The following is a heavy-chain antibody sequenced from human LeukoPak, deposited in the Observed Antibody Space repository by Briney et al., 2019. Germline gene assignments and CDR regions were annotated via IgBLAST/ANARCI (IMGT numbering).Heavy chain of an antibody. V-gene: IGHV3-66*01. Sequence: GGSLTLSCSASGFTVSSNYMSWVRQAPGKGLEWVSVIYSGARPYYADFVKSRFTISRENSKNTLYLERNSLRAEDTAEYYGARETLYSGSYFGRRSSYSFDYWGQGTLVTVSS. J-gene: IGHJ4*02. D-gene: IGHD1-26*01. CDR1: GFTVSSNY. CDR2: IYSGARP. CDR3: ARETLYSGSYFGRRSSYSFDY.